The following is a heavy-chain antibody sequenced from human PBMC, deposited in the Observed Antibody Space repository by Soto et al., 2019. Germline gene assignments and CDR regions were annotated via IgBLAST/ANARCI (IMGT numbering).Heavy chain of an antibody. V-gene: IGHV1-18*01. CDR2: ISAYNGNK. D-gene: IGHD5-18*01. Sequence: ASVKVSFKASCYTFTIYFIILVLHAPLQWLELMGLISAYNGNKNYAQKLQGRVTMTTDTSTSTAYMELRSLRSDDTAVYYCARPYSYGISHDFDIWGQGTMVNVSS. CDR3: ARPYSYGISHDFDI. J-gene: IGHJ3*02. CDR1: CYTFTIYF.